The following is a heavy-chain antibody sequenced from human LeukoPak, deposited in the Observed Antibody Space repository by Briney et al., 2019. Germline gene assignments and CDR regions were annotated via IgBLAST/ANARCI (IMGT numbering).Heavy chain of an antibody. J-gene: IGHJ3*02. D-gene: IGHD3-9*01. CDR2: IYYLETT. Sequence: SETLSLTCTVSGGSISTSNYFWDWIRQPPGKGLEWIGSIYYLETTYYNPSLKIRVTISVDTSKDQFSLKLSSVTAADTAVYYCARTTLLYSDWSPDAFDIWGQGTMVTVSS. V-gene: IGHV4-39*07. CDR1: GGSISTSNYF. CDR3: ARTTLLYSDWSPDAFDI.